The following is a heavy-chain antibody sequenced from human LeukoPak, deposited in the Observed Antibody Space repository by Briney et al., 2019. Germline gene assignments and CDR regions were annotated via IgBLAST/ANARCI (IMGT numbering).Heavy chain of an antibody. CDR1: GGSISSGDYY. D-gene: IGHD3-22*01. CDR3: AREGRYYDSSGYDPDY. J-gene: IGHJ4*02. CDR2: IYYSGST. V-gene: IGHV4-30-4*01. Sequence: KTSETLSLTCTVSGGSISSGDYYWSWIRQPPGKDLEWIGYIYYSGSTYYNPSLKSRVTISVDTSKNQFSLKLSSVTAADTAVYYCAREGRYYDSSGYDPDYWGQGTLVTVSS.